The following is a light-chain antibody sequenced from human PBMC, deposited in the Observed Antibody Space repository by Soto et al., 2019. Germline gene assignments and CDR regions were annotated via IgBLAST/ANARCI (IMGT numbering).Light chain of an antibody. CDR1: QSVSNNY. CDR2: GAS. J-gene: IGKJ2*01. V-gene: IGKV3-20*02. Sequence: EIVLTQSPATLSLSPGERATLSCRASQSVSNNYLAWYQQKPGQAPRLLIYGASNRATGIPARFSGSGSGTDFNLTINSLQPEDFATYFCQQSFSSYTFGQGTKVDIK. CDR3: QQSFSSYT.